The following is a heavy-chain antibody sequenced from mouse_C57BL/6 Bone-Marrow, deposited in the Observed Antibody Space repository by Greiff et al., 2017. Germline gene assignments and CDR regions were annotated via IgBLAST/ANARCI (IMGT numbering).Heavy chain of an antibody. CDR2: IYPRSGNT. Sequence: QVQLQESGAELARPGASVKLSCKASGYTFTSYGISWVKQRTGQGLEWIGEIYPRSGNTYYNEKFKGKATLTADKSSSTAYMELRSLPSEDSAVYFCARSYDGNYPKDYWGQGTSVTVSA. V-gene: IGHV1-81*01. J-gene: IGHJ4*01. CDR1: GYTFTSYG. CDR3: ARSYDGNYPKDY. D-gene: IGHD2-1*01.